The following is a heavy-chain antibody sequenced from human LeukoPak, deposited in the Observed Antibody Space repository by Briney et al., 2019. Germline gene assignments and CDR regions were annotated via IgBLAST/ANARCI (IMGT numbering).Heavy chain of an antibody. V-gene: IGHV1-2*02. CDR2: INPNSGGT. J-gene: IGHJ5*02. Sequence: ASVKVSCKASGYTFTGYYMHWVRQAPGQGLEWMGWINPNSGGTNYAQKFQGRVTMTRDTSISTAYMELSRLRSDDTAVYYCARPAGDCSSTSCSWFDPWGQGTLVTVSS. CDR3: ARPAGDCSSTSCSWFDP. D-gene: IGHD2-2*01. CDR1: GYTFTGYY.